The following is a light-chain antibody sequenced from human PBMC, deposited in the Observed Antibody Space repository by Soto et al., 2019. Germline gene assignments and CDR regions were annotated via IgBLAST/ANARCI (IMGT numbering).Light chain of an antibody. J-gene: IGKJ1*01. CDR3: QQYNSYST. CDR2: KAS. V-gene: IGKV1-5*03. CDR1: QSISSW. Sequence: DFQMTQSPSTLSASVGDRVTITCRASQSISSWLAWYQQKPGKAPKLLIYKASSLESGVPSRFSGSGSGTEFTLTISSLQPDDFATYYCQQYNSYSTFGQGTKVEIE.